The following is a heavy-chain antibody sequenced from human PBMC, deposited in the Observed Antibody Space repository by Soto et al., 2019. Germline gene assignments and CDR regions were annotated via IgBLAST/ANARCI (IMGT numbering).Heavy chain of an antibody. CDR2: ISAYNGNT. CDR3: ARDGDIVVVVAATNYYGMEV. J-gene: IGHJ6*02. CDR1: GYTFTSYG. Sequence: GASVKVSCKASGYTFTSYGISWVRHAPGQGLEWMGWISAYNGNTNYAQKLQGRVTMTTDTSTSTAYMELRSLRSDDTAVYYCARDGDIVVVVAATNYYGMEVWGQGTTVTVSS. V-gene: IGHV1-18*01. D-gene: IGHD2-15*01.